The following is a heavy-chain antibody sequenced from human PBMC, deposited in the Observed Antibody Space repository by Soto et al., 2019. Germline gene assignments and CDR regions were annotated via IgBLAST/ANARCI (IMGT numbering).Heavy chain of an antibody. D-gene: IGHD1-26*01. V-gene: IGHV1-69*01. CDR1: GGTFSNFA. CDR2: IIPIFRTI. J-gene: IGHJ6*02. Sequence: QAQLVQSGAEVKQPGSSVKVSCKASGGTFSNFAITWVRQAPGQGLEWMGGIIPIFRTINYAQKFQGRVTITSDESTTTAYMELSSLRSEDTAVYFCASGSSGGGYFYDGMDVWGQGTTVIVSS. CDR3: ASGSSGGGYFYDGMDV.